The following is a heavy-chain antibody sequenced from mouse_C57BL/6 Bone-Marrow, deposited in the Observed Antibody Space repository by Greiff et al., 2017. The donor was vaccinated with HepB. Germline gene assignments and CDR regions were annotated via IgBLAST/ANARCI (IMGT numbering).Heavy chain of an antibody. V-gene: IGHV1-59*01. Sequence: VQLQQPGAELVRPGTSVKLSCKASGYTFTSYWMHWVKQRPGQGLEWIGVIDPSDSYTNYNQKFKGKATLTVDTSSSTAYMQLSSLTSEDSAVYYCARGRLLDWYFDVWGTGTTVTVSS. J-gene: IGHJ1*03. CDR2: IDPSDSYT. CDR3: ARGRLLDWYFDV. CDR1: GYTFTSYW. D-gene: IGHD1-1*01.